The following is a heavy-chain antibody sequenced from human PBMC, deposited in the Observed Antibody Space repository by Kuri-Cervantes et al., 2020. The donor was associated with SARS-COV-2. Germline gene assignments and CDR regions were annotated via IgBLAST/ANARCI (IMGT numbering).Heavy chain of an antibody. Sequence: GESLKISCAASGFTFSSYAMSWVRQAPGKGLEWVSAISGSGGSTYYADSVKGRFTISRDNSKNTLYLQMNSLRAEDTAVYYCAKDLYYDSSGYRRGGEFDYWGQGTLVTVSS. CDR2: ISGSGGST. CDR1: GFTFSSYA. V-gene: IGHV3-23*01. CDR3: AKDLYYDSSGYRRGGEFDY. D-gene: IGHD3-22*01. J-gene: IGHJ4*02.